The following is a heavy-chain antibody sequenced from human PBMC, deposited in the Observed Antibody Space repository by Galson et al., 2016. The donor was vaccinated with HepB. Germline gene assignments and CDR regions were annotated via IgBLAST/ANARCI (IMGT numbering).Heavy chain of an antibody. V-gene: IGHV4-31*03. CDR3: ARGVHYDGGEMDV. CDR2: IYYRGST. J-gene: IGHJ6*04. Sequence: TLSLTCTVSGDSLSSGGYYWSWIRQHPGEGLEYIGYIYYRGSTYYNPSLESRVSILVDTSKKQFSLKLTSVTAADTAVYYCARGVHYDGGEMDVWGKGTTVTVSS. D-gene: IGHD3-16*01. CDR1: GDSLSSGGYY.